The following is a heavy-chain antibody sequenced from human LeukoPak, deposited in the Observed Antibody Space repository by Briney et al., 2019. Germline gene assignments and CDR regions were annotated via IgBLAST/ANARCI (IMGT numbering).Heavy chain of an antibody. CDR2: VYSDGTT. CDR3: ARDRNYDIFYS. V-gene: IGHV3-66*01. D-gene: IGHD3-9*01. Sequence: PGGSLRLSCAASGFTVTSSYMNWVRQAPGKGLEWVSIVYSDGTTYYADSVKGRFTISRDNSKNTLYLQMNRLRAEDTAVYYCARDRNYDIFYSWGQGTLVTVSS. J-gene: IGHJ5*01. CDR1: GFTVTSSY.